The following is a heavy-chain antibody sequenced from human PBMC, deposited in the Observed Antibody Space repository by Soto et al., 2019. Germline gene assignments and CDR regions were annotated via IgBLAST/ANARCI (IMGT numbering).Heavy chain of an antibody. J-gene: IGHJ5*02. CDR1: GFSLSTSAVG. Sequence: VSGPTLVNPTQTLTLTCTFSGFSLSTSAVGVGWIRQPPGKALEWLAFIYWDDDKRYSPSLKSSLTITKDTSKNQVVLTMTNVDPVDTATYYCAHSTPYYGVLTGSAHFDPWGQGILVTVSS. D-gene: IGHD3-9*01. CDR2: IYWDDDK. V-gene: IGHV2-5*02. CDR3: AHSTPYYGVLTGSAHFDP.